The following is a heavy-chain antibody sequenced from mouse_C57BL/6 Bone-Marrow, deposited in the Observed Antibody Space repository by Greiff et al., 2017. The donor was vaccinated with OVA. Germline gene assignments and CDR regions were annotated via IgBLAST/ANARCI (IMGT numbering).Heavy chain of an antibody. V-gene: IGHV2-5*01. CDR2: IWRGGST. CDR3: AITTVVGGYAMDY. Sequence: VKLMESGPGLVQPSQSLSITCTVSGFSLTSYGVHWVRQSPGTGLEWLGVIWRGGSTDYNAAFMSRLSITKDNSKSQVFLKMNSLQADDTAIYYCAITTVVGGYAMDYWGQGTSVTVSS. CDR1: GFSLTSYG. J-gene: IGHJ4*01. D-gene: IGHD1-1*01.